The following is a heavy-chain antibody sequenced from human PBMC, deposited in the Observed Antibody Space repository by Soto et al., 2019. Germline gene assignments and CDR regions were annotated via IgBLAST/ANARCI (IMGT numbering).Heavy chain of an antibody. CDR2: ISAYNGNT. Sequence: ASVKVSCKASGYTFTSYGISWVRQAPGQGLEWMGWISAYNGNTNYAQKLQGRVTMTTDTSTSTAYMELRGLRSDDTAVYYCAREGVLERLLSPSGYYYYMDVWGKGTTVTVSS. V-gene: IGHV1-18*01. J-gene: IGHJ6*03. CDR3: AREGVLERLLSPSGYYYYMDV. D-gene: IGHD3-3*01. CDR1: GYTFTSYG.